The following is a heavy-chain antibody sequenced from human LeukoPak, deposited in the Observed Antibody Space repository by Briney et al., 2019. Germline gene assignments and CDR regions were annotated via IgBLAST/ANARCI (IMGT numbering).Heavy chain of an antibody. CDR1: GFTFSSYA. CDR3: AKDCGACGVAVAGTGDH. CDR2: ISYDGSNK. D-gene: IGHD6-19*01. J-gene: IGHJ4*02. Sequence: GRSLRLSCAASGFTFSSYAMHWVRQAPGKGLEWVAVISYDGSNKYYADSVKGRFTISRDNSKNTLYLQMNSLRAEDTAVYYCAKDCGACGVAVAGTGDHWGQGTLVTVSS. V-gene: IGHV3-30*04.